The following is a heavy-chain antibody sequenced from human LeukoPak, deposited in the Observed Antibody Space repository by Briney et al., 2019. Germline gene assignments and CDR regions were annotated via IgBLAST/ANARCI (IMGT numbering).Heavy chain of an antibody. V-gene: IGHV3-53*01. D-gene: IGHD1-7*01. Sequence: GGSLRLSCAASGFTFSSCAMSWVRQAPGKGLEWVSLIYSGGNSDYADSVKGRFTISRDNSKNTVSLQMNSLRAEDTAVYYCGRTLPWNYGFDYWGQGTLVTVSS. CDR1: GFTFSSCA. CDR2: IYSGGNS. J-gene: IGHJ4*02. CDR3: GRTLPWNYGFDY.